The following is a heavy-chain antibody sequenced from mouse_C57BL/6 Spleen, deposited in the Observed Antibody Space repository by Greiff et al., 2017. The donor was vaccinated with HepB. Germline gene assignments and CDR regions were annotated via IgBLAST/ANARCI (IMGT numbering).Heavy chain of an antibody. J-gene: IGHJ2*01. Sequence: EVKLMESGGGLVKPGGSLKLSCAASGFTFSSYAMSWVRQTPEKRLEWVATISDGGSYTYYPDNVKGRFTISRDNAKNNLYLQMSHLKSEDTAMYYCARNYYGSSYGGDFDYWGQGTTLTVSS. D-gene: IGHD1-1*01. CDR3: ARNYYGSSYGGDFDY. V-gene: IGHV5-4*03. CDR2: ISDGGSYT. CDR1: GFTFSSYA.